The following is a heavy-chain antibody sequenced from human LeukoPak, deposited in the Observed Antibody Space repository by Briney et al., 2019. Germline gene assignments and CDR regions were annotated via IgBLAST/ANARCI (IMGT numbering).Heavy chain of an antibody. V-gene: IGHV4-59*01. CDR1: GASTSHFY. CDR3: ARSAEWLRNAFDI. J-gene: IGHJ3*02. D-gene: IGHD5-12*01. Sequence: SGTLSLSCTVSGASTSHFYWNWIRQAPGKGLEWIGYMHNSGSSKHSPSLKSRVTISIDTSKNQFSLQLTSVTAADTAIYYCARSAEWLRNAFDIWGQGTMVSVSS. CDR2: MHNSGSS.